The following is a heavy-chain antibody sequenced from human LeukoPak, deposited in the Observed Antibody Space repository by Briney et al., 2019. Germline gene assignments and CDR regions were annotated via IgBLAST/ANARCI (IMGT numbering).Heavy chain of an antibody. CDR1: GFTFDDYA. D-gene: IGHD6-19*01. V-gene: IGHV3-9*01. Sequence: GGSLRLSCAASGFTFDDYAMHWVRQAPGKGLEWVSGISWNSGSIGYADSVKGRFTISRDNAKNSLYLQMNSLRAEDTAVYYCARDGDFVASSGWSYGDYWGQGTLVTVSS. CDR3: ARDGDFVASSGWSYGDY. J-gene: IGHJ4*02. CDR2: ISWNSGSI.